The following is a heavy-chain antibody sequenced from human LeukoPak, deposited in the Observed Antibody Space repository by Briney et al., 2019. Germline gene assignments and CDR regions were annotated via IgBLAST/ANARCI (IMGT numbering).Heavy chain of an antibody. CDR3: ARVPGVDLADYYFDY. D-gene: IGHD2-2*01. CDR1: GGSISSGGYY. Sequence: PSQTLSLTCTGSGGSISSGGYYWSWIRQHPGKGLEWIGYIYYSGSTYYNPSLKSRVTISVDTSKNQFSLKLSSVTAADTAVYYCARVPGVDLADYYFDYWGQGTLVTVSS. V-gene: IGHV4-31*03. CDR2: IYYSGST. J-gene: IGHJ4*02.